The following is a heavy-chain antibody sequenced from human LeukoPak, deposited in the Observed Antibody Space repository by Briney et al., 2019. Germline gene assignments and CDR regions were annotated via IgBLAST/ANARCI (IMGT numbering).Heavy chain of an antibody. V-gene: IGHV6-1*01. CDR1: GDSVSSNSAA. D-gene: IGHD6-6*01. CDR2: TYYRSKWYN. J-gene: IGHJ6*03. CDR3: ARAAIAARPNYYYYYVAV. Sequence: SQTLSLTCAISGDSVSSNSAAWNWIRQSPSRGLEGLGRTYYRSKWYNDYAVSVKSRITINPDTSKHQFSLQLNSVTAEDTAVYYCARAAIAARPNYYYYYVAVWGKGTTVTVSS.